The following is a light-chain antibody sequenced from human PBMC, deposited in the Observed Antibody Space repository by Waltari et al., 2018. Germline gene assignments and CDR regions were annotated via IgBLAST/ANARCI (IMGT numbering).Light chain of an antibody. J-gene: IGLJ3*02. CDR1: SSDVGASSY. Sequence: QSALTKPASVSGSPGQSVPLSCTGTSSDVGASSYVIWYQQHPGKAPKLMIYDVTSRPSGVSDRFSGSKSGNTASLTISGLQAEDEADYYCSSYTKSSTWVFGGGTRLTVL. CDR3: SSYTKSSTWV. V-gene: IGLV2-14*03. CDR2: DVT.